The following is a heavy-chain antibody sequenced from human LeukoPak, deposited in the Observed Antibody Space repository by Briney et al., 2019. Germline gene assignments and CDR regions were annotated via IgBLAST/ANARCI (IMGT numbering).Heavy chain of an antibody. D-gene: IGHD2-2*01. J-gene: IGHJ3*02. Sequence: SETLSLTCTVSGGSISSGGYYWGWIRQPPGKGLEWIGYIYHSGSTYYNPSLKSRVTISVDRSKNQFSLKLSSVTAADTAVYYCARDSAPDKIVVVPAANDAFDIWGQGTMVTVSS. V-gene: IGHV4-30-2*01. CDR3: ARDSAPDKIVVVPAANDAFDI. CDR1: GGSISSGGYY. CDR2: IYHSGST.